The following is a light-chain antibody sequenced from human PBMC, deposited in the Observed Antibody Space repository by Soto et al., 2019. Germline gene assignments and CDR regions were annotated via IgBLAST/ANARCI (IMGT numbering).Light chain of an antibody. CDR1: QSVSSY. CDR3: QQYNNWPPVT. V-gene: IGKV3-15*01. CDR2: GAS. Sequence: EIVMTQSPATLSVSPGERATLSCRASQSVSSYLAWYQQKPGQAPKLLIYGASTRATGIPARFSGSGSGTEYTITISSLQSQDFAVYYCQQYNNWPPVTFGQGTKVEIK. J-gene: IGKJ1*01.